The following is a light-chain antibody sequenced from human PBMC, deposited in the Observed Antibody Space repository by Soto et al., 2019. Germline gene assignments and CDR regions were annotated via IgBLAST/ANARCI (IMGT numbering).Light chain of an antibody. CDR3: QQANRCPIT. V-gene: IGKV1D-12*01. Sequence: DIQMTQSPSSVSASVGDRVTITCRASQGIRSWLAWYQQKPGKAPKLLIYDASSLQSGVPSRFSGSGSGTDFTRTISSLQPEDFATYYCQQANRCPITFGQGTRLEIK. CDR2: DAS. CDR1: QGIRSW. J-gene: IGKJ5*01.